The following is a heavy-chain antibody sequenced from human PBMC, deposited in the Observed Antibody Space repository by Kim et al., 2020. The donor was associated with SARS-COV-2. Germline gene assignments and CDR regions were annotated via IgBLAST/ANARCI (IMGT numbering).Heavy chain of an antibody. CDR3: ARGRAGVVPAPILGIGPHYDYFIMDV. V-gene: IGHV4-34*01. J-gene: IGHJ6*02. CDR1: GWSFSGYY. CDR2: INHSGST. Sequence: SETLSLTCAVYGWSFSGYYWSWIRQPPGKGLEWIGEINHSGSTNYNPSLKSRVTISVDTSKNQFSLNLSSVTAADTAFYYCARGRAGVVPAPILGIGPHYDYFIMDVWGQGTTVTVSS. D-gene: IGHD2-2*02.